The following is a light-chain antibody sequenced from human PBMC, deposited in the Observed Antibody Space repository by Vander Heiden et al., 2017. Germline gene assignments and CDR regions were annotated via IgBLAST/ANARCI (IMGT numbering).Light chain of an antibody. V-gene: IGLV2-14*03. Sequence: QSALTQPASVSGSPGQSIIISCSGPSSDIGGNKYISWYQQHPGKAPKLLIYEVTGRPSGISDRFSGSKSGNTASLTISGLQAEDEADYYCSSYTGSSTWVFGGGTKLTV. CDR2: EVT. CDR3: SSYTGSSTWV. CDR1: SSDIGGNKY. J-gene: IGLJ3*02.